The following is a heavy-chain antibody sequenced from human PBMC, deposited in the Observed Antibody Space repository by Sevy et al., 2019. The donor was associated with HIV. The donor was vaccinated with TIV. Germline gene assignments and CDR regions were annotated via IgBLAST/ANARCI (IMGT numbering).Heavy chain of an antibody. CDR2: LSFGCGEI. V-gene: IGHV3-23*01. CDR1: GFTFSKYS. J-gene: IGHJ4*02. D-gene: IGHD2-8*01. Sequence: GGSLRLSCAASGFTFSKYSMSWVRQPPGKGLEWVSTLSFGCGEINYADSVKGRFTISRDNSKRLVYLQMNNLRPEDTAGYYCAREGCTKPHDHWGQATLVTVSS. CDR3: AREGCTKPHDH.